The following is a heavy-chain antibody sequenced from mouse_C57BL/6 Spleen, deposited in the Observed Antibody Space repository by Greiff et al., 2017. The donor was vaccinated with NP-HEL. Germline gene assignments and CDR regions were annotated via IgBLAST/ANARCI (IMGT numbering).Heavy chain of an antibody. CDR1: GYTFTDYY. CDR2: INPNNGGT. V-gene: IGHV1-26*01. J-gene: IGHJ2*01. CDR3: ARWGYGYDDYFDY. D-gene: IGHD2-2*01. Sequence: VQLQQSGPELVKPGASVKISCKASGYTFTDYYMNWVKQSHGKSLEWIGDINPNNGGTSYNQKFKGKATLTVDKSSSTAYMELRSLTSEDSAVYYCARWGYGYDDYFDYWGQGTTLTVSS.